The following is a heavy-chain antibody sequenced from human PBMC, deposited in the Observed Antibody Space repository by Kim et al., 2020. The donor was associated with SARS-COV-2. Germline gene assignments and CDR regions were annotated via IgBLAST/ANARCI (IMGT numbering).Heavy chain of an antibody. Sequence: ADSVKGRFTISRDNSKNTLSLQMNSLRAEDTALYYCSKGLDSSAWYGFDYWGQGTLVTVSS. V-gene: IGHV3-23*01. J-gene: IGHJ4*02. CDR3: SKGLDSSAWYGFDY. D-gene: IGHD6-19*01.